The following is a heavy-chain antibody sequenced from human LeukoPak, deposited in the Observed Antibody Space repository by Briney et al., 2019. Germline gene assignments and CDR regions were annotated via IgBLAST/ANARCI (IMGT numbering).Heavy chain of an antibody. D-gene: IGHD3-3*01. Sequence: GGSLRLSCAASGFTFSNYAMSWVRQAPGKGLEWVSVISGSGGSTYYAESVKGRFNISRDNSKNMLYLQMNSLRAEDTAVYYCAKHVNPSTYDFWSGYWSWLDPWGQGTLVTVSS. CDR2: ISGSGGST. CDR3: AKHVNPSTYDFWSGYWSWLDP. CDR1: GFTFSNYA. V-gene: IGHV3-23*01. J-gene: IGHJ5*02.